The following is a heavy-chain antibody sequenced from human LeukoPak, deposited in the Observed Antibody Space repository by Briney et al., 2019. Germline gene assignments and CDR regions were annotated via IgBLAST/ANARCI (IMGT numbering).Heavy chain of an antibody. D-gene: IGHD5-24*01. CDR3: ARGENNYFFDY. J-gene: IGHJ4*02. Sequence: GRSLRLSCAASGFTFSSYDMHWVRQATGKGLEWVSAIGTAGDTYYPGSVKGRFTISRENAKNSLYLQMNSLRAEDTAVYYCARGENNYFFDYWGQGTLVTVSS. CDR2: IGTAGDT. CDR1: GFTFSSYD. V-gene: IGHV3-13*01.